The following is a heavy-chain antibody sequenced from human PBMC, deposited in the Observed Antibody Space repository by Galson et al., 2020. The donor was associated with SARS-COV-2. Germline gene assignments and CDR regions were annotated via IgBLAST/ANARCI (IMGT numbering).Heavy chain of an antibody. CDR2: ISSHNGKT. V-gene: IGHV1-18*04. CDR1: GYMLISYG. J-gene: IGHJ6*02. Sequence: ASVKVSCKASGYMLISYGISWVRQAPGQGLEWMGWISSHNGKTDYAQKFQGRVTMTTDTSTSTAYMELRSLRSDDTAVYYCARALGLGDFWSVDYFFYGMDVWGQGTTVTVSS. D-gene: IGHD3-3*01. CDR3: ARALGLGDFWSVDYFFYGMDV.